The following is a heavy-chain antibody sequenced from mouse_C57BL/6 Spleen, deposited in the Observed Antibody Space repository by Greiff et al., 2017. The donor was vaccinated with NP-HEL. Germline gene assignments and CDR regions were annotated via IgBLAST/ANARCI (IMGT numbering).Heavy chain of an antibody. D-gene: IGHD2-10*02. CDR1: GFSLSTFGMG. J-gene: IGHJ2*01. CDR3: GRIEYGKGFGY. Sequence: QVQLKESGPGILQPSPTLSLTCSFSGFSLSTFGMGVGWIRQPSGKGLEWLAHIWWDDAKYYNPALESRLTISKDTSKNRVFRKIANVDTADTATYYCGRIEYGKGFGYWGHGTTLTVSS. V-gene: IGHV8-8*01. CDR2: IWWDDAK.